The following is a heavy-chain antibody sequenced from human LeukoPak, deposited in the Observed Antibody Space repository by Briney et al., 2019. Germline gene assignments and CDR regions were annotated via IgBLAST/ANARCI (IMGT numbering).Heavy chain of an antibody. J-gene: IGHJ4*02. D-gene: IGHD6-13*01. Sequence: GASVKVSCKASGYSLTTYYMHWVRQAPGQGLEWMGWINTNTGNPTYAQGFTGRFVFSLDTSVSTAYLQISSLKAEDTAVYYCARERSGSSWRPIDYWGQGTLVTVSS. CDR3: ARERSGSSWRPIDY. CDR2: INTNTGNP. V-gene: IGHV7-4-1*02. CDR1: GYSLTTYY.